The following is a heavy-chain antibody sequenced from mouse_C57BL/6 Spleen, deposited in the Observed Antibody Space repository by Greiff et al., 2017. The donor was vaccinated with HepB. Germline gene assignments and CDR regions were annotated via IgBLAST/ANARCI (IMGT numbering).Heavy chain of an antibody. D-gene: IGHD1-1*01. CDR3: ARQGVITTVFDY. Sequence: VQLKQSGGDLVKPGGSLKLSCAASGFTFSSYGMSWVRQTPDKRLEWVATISSGGSYTYYPDSVKGRFTISRDNAKNTLYLQMSSLKSEDTAMYYCARQGVITTVFDYWGQGTTLTVSS. J-gene: IGHJ2*01. CDR2: ISSGGSYT. V-gene: IGHV5-6*01. CDR1: GFTFSSYG.